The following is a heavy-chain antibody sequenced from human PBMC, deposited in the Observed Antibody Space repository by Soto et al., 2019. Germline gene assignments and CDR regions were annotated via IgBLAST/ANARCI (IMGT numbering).Heavy chain of an antibody. V-gene: IGHV3-11*01. CDR3: ARGRSSSVFFNY. Sequence: QVQLVESGGGLVKPGGSLRLSCAASGFTFSDYYKSWIRQATVKGLEWVSYINSGDSTIYYADSVKGRFTISRDNAKNSLYLQMNSLRAEDTAVYHCARGRSSSVFFNYLGQGTLVTVSS. CDR1: GFTFSDYY. J-gene: IGHJ4*02. CDR2: INSGDSTI. D-gene: IGHD6-6*01.